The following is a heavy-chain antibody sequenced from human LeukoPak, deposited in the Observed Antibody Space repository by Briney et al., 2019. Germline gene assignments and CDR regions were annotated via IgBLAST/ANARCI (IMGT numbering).Heavy chain of an antibody. Sequence: SLRLSCAASGFDFGAYEMNWVRQAPGKRLEWVAYFAGSDTTTYYADSVKGRFTISRDNAKNSLYLQMNSLRAEDTALYYCTSLGYHLDSWGQGTLVTVSS. V-gene: IGHV3-48*03. CDR3: TSLGYHLDS. D-gene: IGHD3-22*01. CDR1: GFDFGAYE. CDR2: FAGSDTTT. J-gene: IGHJ4*02.